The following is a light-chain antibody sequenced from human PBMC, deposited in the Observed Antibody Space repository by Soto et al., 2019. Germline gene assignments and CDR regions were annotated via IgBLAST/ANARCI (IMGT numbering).Light chain of an antibody. CDR3: QHYNTYGT. J-gene: IGKJ1*01. V-gene: IGKV1-5*01. CDR1: HDINNW. CDR2: EVS. Sequence: DIQMTQSPSILSASVGDTVTITCRASHDINNWLAWYQQKPGKAPNRLIYEVSKLQSGVPSRFSGIGSESEFTLTISSLQPDDFATYYCQHYNTYGTFGQGTKLDIK.